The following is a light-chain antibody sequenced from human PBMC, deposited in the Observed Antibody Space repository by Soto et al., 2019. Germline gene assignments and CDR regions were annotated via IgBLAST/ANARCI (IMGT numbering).Light chain of an antibody. CDR2: EAS. V-gene: IGKV1-5*01. CDR1: QSISTW. J-gene: IGKJ5*01. CDR3: QQRSNWPPIT. Sequence: DIQMTQSPSTLSASLGDRVTITCRASQSISTWLAWYQQKPGKAPNLLIYEASILQTGVPSRFSGSGSGTEFTLTISSLEPEDFAVYFCQQRSNWPPITFGQGTRLEIK.